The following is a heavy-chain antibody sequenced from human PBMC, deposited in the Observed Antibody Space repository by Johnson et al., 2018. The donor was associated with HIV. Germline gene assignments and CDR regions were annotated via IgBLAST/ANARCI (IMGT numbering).Heavy chain of an antibody. Sequence: VQLVESGGGVVQPGRSLRLSCTVSGIIFSHYGMHWVRQAPGKGLEWVSGISWNSGSIGYADSVKGRFTISRDNAKNSLYLQMNSLRAEDTALYYCAKDTLVESGFDIWGQGTMVTVSS. J-gene: IGHJ3*02. CDR1: GIIFSHYG. CDR2: ISWNSGSI. CDR3: AKDTLVESGFDI. V-gene: IGHV3-9*01. D-gene: IGHD2-2*01.